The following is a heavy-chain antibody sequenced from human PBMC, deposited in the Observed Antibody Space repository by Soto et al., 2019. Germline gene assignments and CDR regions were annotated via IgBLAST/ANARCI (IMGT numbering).Heavy chain of an antibody. J-gene: IGHJ4*02. V-gene: IGHV4-34*01. CDR1: GGSFSGYY. Sequence: QVQLQQWGAGLLKPSETLSLTCAVYGGSFSGYYWSWIRQPPGKGLEWIGEINHSGSTNYNPSLKSXDTXSXGTSKNQFSLKLSSVTAADTAVYYCARGSSSWAFDYWGQGTLVTVSS. CDR2: INHSGST. D-gene: IGHD6-13*01. CDR3: ARGSSSWAFDY.